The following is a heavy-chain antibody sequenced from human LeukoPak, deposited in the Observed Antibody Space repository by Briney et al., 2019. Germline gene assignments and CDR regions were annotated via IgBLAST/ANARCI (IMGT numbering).Heavy chain of an antibody. CDR3: ASGTRNWYGDY. J-gene: IGHJ4*02. D-gene: IGHD1-14*01. V-gene: IGHV1-69*13. Sequence: SVKGSCKASGGTFSSYAISWVGQAPGQGLEWMGGIIPIFGTANYAQKFQGRVTITADESTSTAYMELSSLRSEDTAVYYCASGTRNWYGDYWGQGTLVTVSS. CDR1: GGTFSSYA. CDR2: IIPIFGTA.